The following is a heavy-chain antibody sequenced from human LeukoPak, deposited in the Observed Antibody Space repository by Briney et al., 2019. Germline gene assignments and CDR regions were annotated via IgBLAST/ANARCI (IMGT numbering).Heavy chain of an antibody. Sequence: ASVKVSCKASGYTFTGYYMHWVRQAPGQGLEWMGRINPNSGGTNYAQKFQGRVTMTRDTSISTAYMELSRLRSDDTAVYYCARCKYSYGHHLDYWGQGTLVTVSS. CDR3: ARCKYSYGHHLDY. CDR2: INPNSGGT. V-gene: IGHV1-2*06. J-gene: IGHJ4*02. CDR1: GYTFTGYY. D-gene: IGHD5-18*01.